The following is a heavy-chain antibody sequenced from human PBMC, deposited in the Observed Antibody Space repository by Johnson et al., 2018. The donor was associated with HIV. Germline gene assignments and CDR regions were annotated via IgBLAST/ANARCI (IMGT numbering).Heavy chain of an antibody. Sequence: VQLVESGGGVVQPGTSLRLSCAASGFTFTSFAMHWVRQAPGKGLEWVAVISYDGSNKYYADSVKGRFTISRDNSKNTLYLQMDSLRTEDTSVYYCARDVGAFDIWGQGTKVTVSS. J-gene: IGHJ3*02. CDR3: ARDVGAFDI. V-gene: IGHV3-30*04. CDR2: ISYDGSNK. CDR1: GFTFTSFA.